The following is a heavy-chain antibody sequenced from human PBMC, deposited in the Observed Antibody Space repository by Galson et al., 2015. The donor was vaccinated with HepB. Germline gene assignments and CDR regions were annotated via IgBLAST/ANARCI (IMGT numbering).Heavy chain of an antibody. J-gene: IGHJ4*02. Sequence: SLRLSCAASGFTFSNAWMNWVRQAPGKGLEWVGRIKSKTDGGTTDYAAPVKGRFTISRDDSKDTLYLQMNSLKTEDTAVYYCTTETVWFGEFQGGWGQGTLVTVSS. D-gene: IGHD3-10*01. V-gene: IGHV3-15*07. CDR3: TTETVWFGEFQGG. CDR1: GFTFSNAW. CDR2: IKSKTDGGTT.